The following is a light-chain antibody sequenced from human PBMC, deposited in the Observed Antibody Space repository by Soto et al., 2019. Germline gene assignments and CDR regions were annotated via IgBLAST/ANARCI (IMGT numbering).Light chain of an antibody. V-gene: IGLV2-23*01. CDR3: CAFVRSNALL. J-gene: IGLJ2*01. CDR1: SSDVGSYNL. CDR2: EDN. Sequence: QSVLTQPASVSGSPGQSITISCTGTSSDVGSYNLVSWYQHHPGKAPKFIIYEDNKRPSGVSNRFSGSKSGNTASLTISGLQAEDEADYYCCAFVRSNALLFGGGTKL.